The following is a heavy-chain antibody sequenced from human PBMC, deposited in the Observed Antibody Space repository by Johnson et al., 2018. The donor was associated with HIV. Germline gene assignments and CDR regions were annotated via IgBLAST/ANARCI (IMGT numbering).Heavy chain of an antibody. V-gene: IGHV3-66*02. CDR2: IYSGGST. D-gene: IGHD3-22*01. CDR3: ARGSRYTYDNDDAYLLHAFDF. Sequence: EVQLVESGGGLVQPGGSLRLSCAASGFTVSSNYMSWVRQAPGKGLEWVSIIYSGGSTYYADSVKGRFTISRDHSKNTLYLQMNSLRAEDTAVYYCARGSRYTYDNDDAYLLHAFDFWGQGTMVTVSS. J-gene: IGHJ3*01. CDR1: GFTVSSNY.